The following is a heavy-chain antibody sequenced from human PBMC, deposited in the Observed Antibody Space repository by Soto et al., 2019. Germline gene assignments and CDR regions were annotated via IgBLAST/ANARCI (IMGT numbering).Heavy chain of an antibody. Sequence: EVQLVESGGGLVQPGGSLKLSCLASGFTFSDSAVHWVRQASGKGLEWVGRIRSKANSYATAFAASVKGRFTISRDDSKNMAYLQMNSLETEDTAVYYCTSLGATSNFDYWGQGTLVTVSP. V-gene: IGHV3-73*02. CDR2: IRSKANSYAT. CDR1: GFTFSDSA. CDR3: TSLGATSNFDY. D-gene: IGHD1-26*01. J-gene: IGHJ4*02.